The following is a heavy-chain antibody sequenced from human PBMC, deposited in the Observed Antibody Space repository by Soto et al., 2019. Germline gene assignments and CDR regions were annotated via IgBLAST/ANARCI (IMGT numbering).Heavy chain of an antibody. D-gene: IGHD2-15*01. CDR3: ARGFFVVVVADAFHI. V-gene: IGHV4-59*12. CDR2: IYYSGST. Sequence: SETLSLTCTVSGGSISSYYWSWIRQPPGKGLEWIGYIYYSGSTNYNPSLKSRVTISVDTSKNQFSLKLSSVTAADTAVYYCARGFFVVVVADAFHIWGQGTMVTVSS. J-gene: IGHJ3*02. CDR1: GGSISSYY.